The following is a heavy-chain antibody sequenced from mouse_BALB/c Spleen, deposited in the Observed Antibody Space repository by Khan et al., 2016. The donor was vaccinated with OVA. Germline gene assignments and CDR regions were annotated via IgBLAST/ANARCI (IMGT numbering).Heavy chain of an antibody. Sequence: LVKTGASVKISCKASGYSFTGYYMNWVKQSHGKSLEWIGYISCYNGSTTYNEQFTGKATFTVHTSSSTVYMPFNSLTYDDLAVYYCARGDYYCSSSCAYWGQGTLVTVSA. V-gene: IGHV1S34*01. CDR3: ARGDYYCSSSCAY. D-gene: IGHD1-1*01. CDR2: ISCYNGST. J-gene: IGHJ3*01. CDR1: GYSFTGYY.